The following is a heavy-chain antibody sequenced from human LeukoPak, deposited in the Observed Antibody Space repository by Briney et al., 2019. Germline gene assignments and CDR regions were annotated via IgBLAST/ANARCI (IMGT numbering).Heavy chain of an antibody. CDR1: GYSLTNHF. Sequence: PSETLSLTCAVHGYSLTNHFWILIRQPPGKGLEWIGEILHTGRTNYNPSFKSRVTISLDTSKNQFFLNLTSVTAADTAVYFCARGPAAVHPWGQGTLVTVSS. D-gene: IGHD6-13*01. V-gene: IGHV4-34*12. J-gene: IGHJ5*02. CDR2: ILHTGRT. CDR3: ARGPAAVHP.